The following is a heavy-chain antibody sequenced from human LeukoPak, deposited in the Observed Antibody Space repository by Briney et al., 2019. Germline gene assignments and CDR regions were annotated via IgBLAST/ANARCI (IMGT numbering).Heavy chain of an antibody. Sequence: PSQTLSLTCTVSGGSISSGDYYWSWIRQPPGKGLEWIGYIYYSGSTNYNPSLKSRVTISVDTSKNQFSLKLSSVTAADTAVYYCARNSEVGATEYWGQGTLVTVSS. D-gene: IGHD1-26*01. CDR1: GGSISSGDYY. CDR2: IYYSGST. CDR3: ARNSEVGATEY. J-gene: IGHJ4*02. V-gene: IGHV4-30-4*08.